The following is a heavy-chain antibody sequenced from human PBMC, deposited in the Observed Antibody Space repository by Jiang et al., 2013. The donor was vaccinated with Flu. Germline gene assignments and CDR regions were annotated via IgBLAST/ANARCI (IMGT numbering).Heavy chain of an antibody. D-gene: IGHD3-22*01. CDR3: ARSLYDSSGYHGYFQH. CDR1: GYSISSGYY. J-gene: IGHJ1*01. V-gene: IGHV4-38-2*02. CDR2: IYHSGST. Sequence: GSGLVKPSETLSLTCTVSGYSISSGYYWGWIRQPPGKGLEWIGSIYHSGSTYYNPSLKSRVTISVDTSKNQFSLKLSSVTAADTAVYYCARSLYDSSGYHGYFQHWGQGTLVTVSS.